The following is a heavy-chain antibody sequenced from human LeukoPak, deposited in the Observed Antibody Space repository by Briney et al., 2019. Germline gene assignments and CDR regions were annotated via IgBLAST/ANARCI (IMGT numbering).Heavy chain of an antibody. V-gene: IGHV3-30-3*02. CDR2: ISYDGSNK. Sequence: GGSLRLSCVASGFTFSSYAMHWVRQAPGKGLEWVAVISYDGSNKYYADSVKGRFTISRDNSKNTLYLQVNSLRVEDTAAYYCANSLMWLGVFDHWGQGTLVTVSS. CDR1: GFTFSSYA. J-gene: IGHJ4*02. D-gene: IGHD6-19*01. CDR3: ANSLMWLGVFDH.